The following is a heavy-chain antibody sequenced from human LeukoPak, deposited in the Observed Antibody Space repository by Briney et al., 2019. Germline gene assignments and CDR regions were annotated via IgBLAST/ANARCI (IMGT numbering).Heavy chain of an antibody. V-gene: IGHV3-23*01. CDR3: AIMHRYYDGSGYWVQ. J-gene: IGHJ4*02. CDR1: GFTFSSYA. CDR2: ISTSGGST. D-gene: IGHD3-22*01. Sequence: GGSLRLSCASSGFTFSSYAMSWVRQAPGKGLEWVSGISTSGGSTSYADSVKGRFTISRDNPRNTLYMQMNSQRDEDTAVYYCAIMHRYYDGSGYWVQWGQETQVTVSS.